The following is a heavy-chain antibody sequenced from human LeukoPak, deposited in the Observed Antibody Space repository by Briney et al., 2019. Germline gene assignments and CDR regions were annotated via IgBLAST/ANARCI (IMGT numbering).Heavy chain of an antibody. CDR3: AKGNGYSSSWYGPN. V-gene: IGHV3-23*01. D-gene: IGHD6-13*01. J-gene: IGHJ4*02. CDR1: GFTFSSYG. CDR2: ISGSGGST. Sequence: GGSLRLSCAGSGFTFSSYGMTWVRPAPGKGLEWVSAISGSGGSTYYADSVKGRFTISRDNSKNTLYLQMNSLRAEDTAVYYCAKGNGYSSSWYGPNWGQGTLVTVSS.